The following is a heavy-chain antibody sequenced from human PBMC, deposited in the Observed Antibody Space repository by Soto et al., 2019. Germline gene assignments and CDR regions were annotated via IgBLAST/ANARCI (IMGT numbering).Heavy chain of an antibody. Sequence: QVQLQQWGAGLLKPSETLSLTCAVYGGSFSGYSWTWIRQPPGTGLEWIGEINHSGSTNYNPSLKSRVTISVDTYKSQFSLKLTSVTAADTAVYYCARDKITGLFDYWGQGTLVTVSS. CDR2: INHSGST. CDR1: GGSFSGYS. CDR3: ARDKITGLFDY. D-gene: IGHD3-10*01. V-gene: IGHV4-34*01. J-gene: IGHJ4*02.